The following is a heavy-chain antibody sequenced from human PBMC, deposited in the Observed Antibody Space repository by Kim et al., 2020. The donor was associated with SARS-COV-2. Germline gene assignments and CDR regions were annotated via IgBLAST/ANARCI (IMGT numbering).Heavy chain of an antibody. Sequence: GGSLRLSCAASGFTFSSYAMHWVRQAPGKGLEWVAVISYDGSNKYYADSVKGRFTISRDNSKNTLYLQMNSLRAEDTAVYYCARDFSGYYSAFDIWGQGTMVTVSS. D-gene: IGHD3-3*01. CDR2: ISYDGSNK. CDR3: ARDFSGYYSAFDI. CDR1: GFTFSSYA. J-gene: IGHJ3*02. V-gene: IGHV3-30-3*01.